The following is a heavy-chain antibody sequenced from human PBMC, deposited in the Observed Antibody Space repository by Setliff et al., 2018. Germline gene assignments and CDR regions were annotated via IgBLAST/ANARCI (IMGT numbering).Heavy chain of an antibody. D-gene: IGHD3-10*01. V-gene: IGHV4-61*02. CDR3: ARGQNSYHPGSWGPLYDH. CDR2: IYTTWST. Sequence: PSETLSLTCTVSGGSVGNSYYYWNWIRQPAGKGLEWTGRIYTTWSTNYNPSLRSRVSISLDTSKSQFFLKLNSVTAADTAVFFCARGQNSYHPGSWGPLYDHWGQGTQVTVSS. J-gene: IGHJ4*02. CDR1: GGSVGNSYYY.